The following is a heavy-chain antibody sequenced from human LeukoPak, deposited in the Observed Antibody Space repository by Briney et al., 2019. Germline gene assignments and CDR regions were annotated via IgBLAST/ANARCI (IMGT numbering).Heavy chain of an antibody. J-gene: IGHJ4*02. D-gene: IGHD2-21*02. CDR2: INPNSGGT. Sequence: ASVKVSFKASGYTFTGYYMHWVRQAPGQGLEWMGWINPNSGGTNYAQKFQGRVTITRDTSISTAYMELSRLRSDDTAVYYCARGGHIVVVTAIFWGQGTLVTVSS. CDR1: GYTFTGYY. V-gene: IGHV1-2*02. CDR3: ARGGHIVVVTAIF.